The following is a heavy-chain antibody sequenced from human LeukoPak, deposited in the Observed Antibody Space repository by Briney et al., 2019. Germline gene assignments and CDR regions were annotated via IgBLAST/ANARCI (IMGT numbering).Heavy chain of an antibody. CDR3: ARDQGGD. CDR1: GYSISSGYY. J-gene: IGHJ4*02. Sequence: PSETLSLTCTVSGYSISSGYYWGWIRQPPGKGPEWIGSIYHSGSTYYNPSLKSRVTISVDTSKNQFSLKLSSVTAADTAVYYCARDQGGDWGQGTLVTVSS. D-gene: IGHD3-10*01. CDR2: IYHSGST. V-gene: IGHV4-38-2*02.